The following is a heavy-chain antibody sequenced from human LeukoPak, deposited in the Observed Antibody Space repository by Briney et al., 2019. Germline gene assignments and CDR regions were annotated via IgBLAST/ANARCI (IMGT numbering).Heavy chain of an antibody. D-gene: IGHD3-10*01. J-gene: IGHJ6*03. CDR2: IYYSGST. CDR1: GGSISSYY. CDR3: ARGAHYYGSGSYIPYYYYYYMDV. Sequence: SETLSLTCTVSGGSISSYYSSWIRQPPGKGLEWIGYIYYSGSTNYNPSLKSRVTISVDTSKNQFSLKLSSVTAADTAVYYCARGAHYYGSGSYIPYYYYYYMDVWGKGTTVTVSS. V-gene: IGHV4-59*01.